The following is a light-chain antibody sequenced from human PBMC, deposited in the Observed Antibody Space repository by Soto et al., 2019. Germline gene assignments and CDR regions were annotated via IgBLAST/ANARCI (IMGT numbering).Light chain of an antibody. CDR2: GAS. V-gene: IGKV3-20*01. Sequence: IVLTQYPGTLSLSPGERAPLSCLASQSVSTSYLAWYHKNPGQSPSLLLYGASSRGTGIPDRFSGSGSGADFTLTSSRLEPEEFAVSYCQHYGRVPLTVGGGTKVQIK. CDR3: QHYGRVPLT. CDR1: QSVSTSY. J-gene: IGKJ4*01.